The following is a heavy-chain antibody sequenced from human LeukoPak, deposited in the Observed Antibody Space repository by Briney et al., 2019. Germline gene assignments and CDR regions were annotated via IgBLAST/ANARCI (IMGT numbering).Heavy chain of an antibody. CDR2: IYYSGST. CDR3: ARLSPPHYDSSGYRNDY. J-gene: IGHJ4*02. CDR1: GGSISSYY. Sequence: SETLSLTCTVSGGSISSYYWSWIRQPPGKGLEWIGYIYYSGSTNYNPSLKSRVTISVDTSKNQFSLKLSSVTAADTAVYYCARLSPPHYDSSGYRNDYWGQGTLVTVSS. D-gene: IGHD3-22*01. V-gene: IGHV4-59*08.